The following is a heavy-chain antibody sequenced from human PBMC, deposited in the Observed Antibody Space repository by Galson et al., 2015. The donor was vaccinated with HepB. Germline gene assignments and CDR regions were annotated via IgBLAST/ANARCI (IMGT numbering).Heavy chain of an antibody. CDR1: GGSFSGYY. Sequence: SETLSLTRAVYGGSFSGYYWSWIRQPPGKGLEWIGEINHSGSTNYNPSLKSRVTISVDTSKNQLSLKLSSVTAADTAVYYCARVGGSSSGRGWFDPWGQGTLVTVSS. CDR2: INHSGST. V-gene: IGHV4-34*01. J-gene: IGHJ5*02. CDR3: ARVGGSSSGRGWFDP. D-gene: IGHD6-6*01.